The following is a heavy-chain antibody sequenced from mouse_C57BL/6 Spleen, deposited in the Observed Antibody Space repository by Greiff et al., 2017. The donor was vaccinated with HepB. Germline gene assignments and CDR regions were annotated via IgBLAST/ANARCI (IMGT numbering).Heavy chain of an antibody. CDR3: AREGSSPAWFAY. Sequence: EVQVVESEGGLVQPGSSMKLSCTASGFTFSDYYMAWVRQVPEKGLEWVANINYDGSSTYYLDSLKSRFIISRDNAKNILYLQMSSLKSEDTATYYCAREGSSPAWFAYWGQGTLVTVSA. CDR2: INYDGSST. J-gene: IGHJ3*01. V-gene: IGHV5-16*01. CDR1: GFTFSDYY. D-gene: IGHD6-2*01.